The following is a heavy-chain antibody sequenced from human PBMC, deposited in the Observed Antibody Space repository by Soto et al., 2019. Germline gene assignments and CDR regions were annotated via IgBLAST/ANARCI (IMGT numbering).Heavy chain of an antibody. J-gene: IGHJ4*02. V-gene: IGHV3-23*01. Sequence: GGSLRLSCAASGFTFSSYAMSWVRQAPGKGLEWVSAISGSGGSTYYADSVKGRFTISRDNSKNTLYLQMNSLRAEDTAVYYCAKDFDYDILTGWRYFDYWGQGTLVTVSS. D-gene: IGHD3-9*01. CDR3: AKDFDYDILTGWRYFDY. CDR2: ISGSGGST. CDR1: GFTFSSYA.